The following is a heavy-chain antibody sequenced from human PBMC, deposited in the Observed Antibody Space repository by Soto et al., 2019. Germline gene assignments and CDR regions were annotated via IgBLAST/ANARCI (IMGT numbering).Heavy chain of an antibody. Sequence: ASVKVSCKASGYTFTSYAMHWVRQAPGQRLEWMGWSNAGNGNTKYSQEFQGRVTITRDTSASAAYMELSSLRSEDMAVYYCARAADDYGDYLFFDYWGQGTLVTVSS. J-gene: IGHJ4*02. V-gene: IGHV1-3*02. D-gene: IGHD4-17*01. CDR2: SNAGNGNT. CDR3: ARAADDYGDYLFFDY. CDR1: GYTFTSYA.